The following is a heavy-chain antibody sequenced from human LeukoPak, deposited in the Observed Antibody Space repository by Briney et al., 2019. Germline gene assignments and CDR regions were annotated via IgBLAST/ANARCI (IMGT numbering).Heavy chain of an antibody. CDR3: AKVPDY. V-gene: IGHV3-23*01. CDR1: GITFSSYG. Sequence: PGGSLRLSCAASGITFSSYGMSWVRQAPGKGLEWVSTIGNSGGNTYYADSVKGRFTISRDNSKNTLYLQMSSLRADDTAVYYCAKVPDYWGQGTLVTVSS. J-gene: IGHJ4*02. CDR2: IGNSGGNT.